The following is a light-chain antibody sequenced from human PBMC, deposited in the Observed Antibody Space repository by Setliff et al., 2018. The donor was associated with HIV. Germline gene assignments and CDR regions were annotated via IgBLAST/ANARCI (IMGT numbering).Light chain of an antibody. Sequence: QSVLTQPRSVSGSPGQSVTISCTGTSSDVGGYNYVSWYQQHPGKAPKLMIYDVSKRPSGVPDRFPGSKSGNTASLTIPGLQAEDEADYYCCSYAGSYTYVFGTGTKGTVL. J-gene: IGLJ1*01. CDR3: CSYAGSYTYV. V-gene: IGLV2-11*01. CDR1: SSDVGGYNY. CDR2: DVS.